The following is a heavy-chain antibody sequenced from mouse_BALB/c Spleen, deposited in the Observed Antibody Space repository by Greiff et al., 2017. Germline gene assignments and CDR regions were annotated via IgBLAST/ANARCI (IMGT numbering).Heavy chain of an antibody. Sequence: EVKVVESGGGLVKPGGSLKLSCAASGFTFSSYTMSWVRQTPEKRLEWVATISSGGSYTYYPDSVKGRFTISRDNAKNTLYLQMSSLKSEDTAMYYCTRDLSGTWFAYWGQGTLVTVSA. J-gene: IGHJ3*01. D-gene: IGHD4-1*01. CDR1: GFTFSSYT. V-gene: IGHV5-6-4*01. CDR2: ISSGGSYT. CDR3: TRDLSGTWFAY.